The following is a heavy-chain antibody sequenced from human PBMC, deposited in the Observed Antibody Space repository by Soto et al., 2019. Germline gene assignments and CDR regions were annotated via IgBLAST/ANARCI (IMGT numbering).Heavy chain of an antibody. CDR2: IIPIPDIT. J-gene: IGHJ3*01. CDR3: ARDRITTRGDAFDL. CDR1: GGTFSSYI. V-gene: IGHV1-69*08. D-gene: IGHD3-3*01. Sequence: QVQLVQSGAEVRKPGSSVKVSCKAPGGTFSSYIISWVRQAPGQGLEWMGRIIPIPDITNYAQKFPGRVTVTADRSPSTAYMELTSLKSDDTAVYYCARDRITTRGDAFDLWGQGTMVTVSS.